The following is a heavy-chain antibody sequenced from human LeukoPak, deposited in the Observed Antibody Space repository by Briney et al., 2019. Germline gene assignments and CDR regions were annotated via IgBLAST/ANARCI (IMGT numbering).Heavy chain of an antibody. CDR1: GYTFTSYA. CDR2: INTNTGNP. V-gene: IGHV7-4-1*02. D-gene: IGHD3-9*01. Sequence: ASVKVSCKASGYTFTSYAMNWVRQAPGQGLEWMGWINTNTGNPTYAQGFTGRFVFSLDTSVSTAYLQISSLKAEDTAVYYCAREKAYYDILTGYYRDAFDIWGQGTMVTVSS. J-gene: IGHJ3*02. CDR3: AREKAYYDILTGYYRDAFDI.